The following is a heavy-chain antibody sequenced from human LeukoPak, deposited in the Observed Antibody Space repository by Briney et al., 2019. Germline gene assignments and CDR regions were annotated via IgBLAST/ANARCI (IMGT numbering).Heavy chain of an antibody. CDR3: ASETNYYFDY. V-gene: IGHV3-66*01. CDR1: GFTVSSNY. J-gene: IGHJ4*02. Sequence: GGSLRLSCAASGFTVSSNYMSWVRQAPGKGVEWVSVIYSGGSTYYADSVKGRFTISRDNSKNTLYLQMNSLRAEDTAVYYCASETNYYFDYWGQGTLVTVSS. D-gene: IGHD2-8*01. CDR2: IYSGGST.